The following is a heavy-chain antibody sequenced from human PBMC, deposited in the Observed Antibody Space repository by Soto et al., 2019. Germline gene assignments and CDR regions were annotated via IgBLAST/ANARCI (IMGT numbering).Heavy chain of an antibody. Sequence: GGSLRLSCAASGFTFDDYAMHWVRQAPGKGLEWVSGISWNSGSIGYADSVKGRFTISRDNAKNSLYLQMNSLRAEDTALYYCAKDSGSYYYYGMDVWGQGTTVTVSS. CDR1: GFTFDDYA. CDR3: AKDSGSYYYYGMDV. V-gene: IGHV3-9*01. D-gene: IGHD1-26*01. J-gene: IGHJ6*02. CDR2: ISWNSGSI.